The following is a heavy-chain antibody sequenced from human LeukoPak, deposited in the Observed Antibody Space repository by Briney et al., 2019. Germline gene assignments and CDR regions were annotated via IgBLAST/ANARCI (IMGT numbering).Heavy chain of an antibody. CDR3: AGTSYGRTFDY. D-gene: IGHD5-18*01. V-gene: IGHV3-23*01. CDR1: GFTFSSYA. CDR2: ISGSGGST. Sequence: GGSLRLSCAASGFTFSSYAMSWVRQAPGKGLEWVSAISGSGGSTYYADSVKGRFTISRDNAKNSLYLQMNSLRAEDTAVYYCAGTSYGRTFDYWGQGTLVTVSS. J-gene: IGHJ4*02.